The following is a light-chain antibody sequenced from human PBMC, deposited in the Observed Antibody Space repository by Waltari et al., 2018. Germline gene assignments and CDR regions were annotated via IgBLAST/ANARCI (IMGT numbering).Light chain of an antibody. CDR2: DAS. CDR3: QQRRNWPLT. Sequence: EIVLTQSPAVLSFSPGERATLSCRASQSVGTYLAWYQQRPGQSPRLLIYDASYRATDIPARFSGSGSETDFTLTSSSLQPEDFAVYYCQQRRNWPLTFGGGTRVQI. J-gene: IGKJ4*01. CDR1: QSVGTY. V-gene: IGKV3-11*01.